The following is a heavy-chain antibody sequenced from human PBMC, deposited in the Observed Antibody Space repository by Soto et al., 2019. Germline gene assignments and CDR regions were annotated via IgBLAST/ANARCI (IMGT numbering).Heavy chain of an antibody. CDR3: AGESRGDIVVVPAAEDPYYYYGRDG. V-gene: IGHV3-7*01. CDR2: IKQDGSEK. Sequence: EVQLVESGGGLVQPGGSLRLSCAASGFTFSSYWMSWVRQAPGKGLEWVANIKQDGSEKYYVDSVKGRFTISRDNAKNSTYLQMNRLGAEDTAVYYCAGESRGDIVVVPAAEDPYYYYGRDGWGQGTTVTVSS. CDR1: GFTFSSYW. J-gene: IGHJ6*02. D-gene: IGHD2-2*01.